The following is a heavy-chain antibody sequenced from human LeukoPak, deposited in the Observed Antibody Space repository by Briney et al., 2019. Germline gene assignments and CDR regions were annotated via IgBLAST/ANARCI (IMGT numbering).Heavy chain of an antibody. J-gene: IGHJ4*02. CDR1: GFTVSSNY. CDR2: IYSGGYT. V-gene: IGHV3-53*01. D-gene: IGHD6-13*01. CDR3: AWTAAGTFFDY. Sequence: GGSLRLSCAASGFTVSSNYMSWVRQAPGKGLEWVSIIYSGGYTFYADSVKGRFTISRDNSKNTLYLQMNSLRAEDTAVYYCAWTAAGTFFDYWGQGTLVTVSS.